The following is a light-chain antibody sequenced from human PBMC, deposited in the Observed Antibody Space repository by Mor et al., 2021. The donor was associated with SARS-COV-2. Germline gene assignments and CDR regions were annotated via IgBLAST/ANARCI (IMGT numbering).Light chain of an antibody. J-gene: IGLJ3*02. V-gene: IGLV7-46*01. CDR2: DKS. Sequence: KPGQVPKTLIYDKSSKHSWTPARFSGSLRGGKAALTLSGALPEDEADYYCLLSFSHTGVFGGGTKLTVL. CDR3: LLSFSHTGV.